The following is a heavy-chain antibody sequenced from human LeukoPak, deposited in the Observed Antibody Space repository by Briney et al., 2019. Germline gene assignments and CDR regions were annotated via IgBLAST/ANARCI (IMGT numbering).Heavy chain of an antibody. CDR1: GFSFTSYW. V-gene: IGHV3-74*01. D-gene: IGHD4-17*01. J-gene: IGHJ4*02. CDR2: VDHGGSGT. CDR3: ATDLG. Sequence: GGSLRLSCAASGFSFTSYWMHWVRQPPGKGLVWVSRVDHGGSGTAYADSVTGRFTISRDNTKNMVYLQMNSLRPVDTAVYYCATDLGWGQGTLVTVSS.